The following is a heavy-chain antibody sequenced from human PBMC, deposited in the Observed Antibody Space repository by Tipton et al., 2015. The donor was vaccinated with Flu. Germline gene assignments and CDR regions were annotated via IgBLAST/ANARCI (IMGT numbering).Heavy chain of an antibody. CDR3: ARGDVGYCSSTSCYTGHDY. J-gene: IGHJ4*02. CDR1: GFTFSSYG. CDR2: IWYDGSNK. V-gene: IGHV3-33*01. Sequence: QLVQSGGGVVQPGRSLRLSCAASGFTFSSYGMHWVRQAPGKGLEWVAVIWYDGSNKYYADSVKGRLTISRDNSKNTLYLQMNSLRAEDTAVYYCARGDVGYCSSTSCYTGHDYWGQGTLVTVSS. D-gene: IGHD2-2*02.